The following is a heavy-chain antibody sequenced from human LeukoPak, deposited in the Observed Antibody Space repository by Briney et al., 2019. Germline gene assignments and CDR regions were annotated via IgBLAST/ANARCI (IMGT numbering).Heavy chain of an antibody. D-gene: IGHD3-22*01. CDR1: GFTFSNAW. V-gene: IGHV3-15*01. J-gene: IGHJ4*02. CDR3: TTDYYDSSGYRN. CDR2: IKTKSDGGPT. Sequence: GGSLRLSCTASGFTFSNAWMNWVGQAPGKGREGVGRIKTKSDGGPTDYAAPVKGRFTISRDDSKNTLYLQMNSLKTEDTAVYYCTTDYYDSSGYRNWGQGTLVTVSS.